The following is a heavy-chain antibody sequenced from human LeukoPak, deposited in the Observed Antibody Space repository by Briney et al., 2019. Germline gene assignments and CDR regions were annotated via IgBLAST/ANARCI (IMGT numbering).Heavy chain of an antibody. CDR1: GFTFDDYA. J-gene: IGHJ6*03. Sequence: GGSLILSCAASGFTFDDYAMHLVRLAPGNGLEWVSGITWNSGSIDYADSVKGRFTISRENAKNSLYLQMNSLRAEDTALYYCARVDRYHYYLDVWGKGTTVTVSS. CDR3: ARVDRYHYYLDV. V-gene: IGHV3-9*01. CDR2: ITWNSGSI.